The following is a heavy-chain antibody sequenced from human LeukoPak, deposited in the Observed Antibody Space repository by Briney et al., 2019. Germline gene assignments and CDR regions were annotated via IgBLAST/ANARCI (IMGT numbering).Heavy chain of an antibody. CDR3: ARDDSSGYYSGP. D-gene: IGHD3-22*01. Sequence: GASVKVSCKASGYTFTYYYIHWVRQAPGQGLEWMGRINPNSGGTNYAQKFQGRVTMTRDTSISTAYMELSRLRSDDTAVYYCARDDSSGYYSGPWGQGTLVTVSS. CDR2: INPNSGGT. CDR1: GYTFTYYY. V-gene: IGHV1-2*06. J-gene: IGHJ5*02.